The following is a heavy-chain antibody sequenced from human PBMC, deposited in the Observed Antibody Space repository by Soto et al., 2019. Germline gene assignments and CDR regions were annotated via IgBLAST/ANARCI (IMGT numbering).Heavy chain of an antibody. CDR3: ARAIAVAGKTGIYYYYYMDV. CDR1: GFTFSSYW. Sequence: EVQLVESGGGLVQPGGSLRLSCAASGFTFSSYWMSWVRQAPGKGLEWVANIKQDGSEKYYVDSVKGRFTISRDNAKNSLYLQMNSLRAEDTAVYYCARAIAVAGKTGIYYYYYMDVWGKGTTVTVSS. D-gene: IGHD6-19*01. J-gene: IGHJ6*03. V-gene: IGHV3-7*01. CDR2: IKQDGSEK.